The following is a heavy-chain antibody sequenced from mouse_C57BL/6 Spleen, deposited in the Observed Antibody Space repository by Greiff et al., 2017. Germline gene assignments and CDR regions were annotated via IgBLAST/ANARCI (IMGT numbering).Heavy chain of an antibody. J-gene: IGHJ1*03. CDR3: ARKTAASVEGYFDV. Sequence: VQLQQPGAELVKPGASVKLSCKASGYTFTSYWMHWVKQRPGQGLEWIGIIPPNSGRTNYNEKFKGKATLTVAKSSSTAYMQLSSLTSEYSAVYCCARKTAASVEGYFDVWGTGTTVTVSS. CDR2: IPPNSGRT. V-gene: IGHV1-64*01. CDR1: GYTFTSYW. D-gene: IGHD4-1*01.